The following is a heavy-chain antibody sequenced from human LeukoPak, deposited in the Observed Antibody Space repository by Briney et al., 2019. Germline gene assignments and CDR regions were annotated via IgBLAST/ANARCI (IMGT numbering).Heavy chain of an antibody. CDR3: ARLFFVIDT. V-gene: IGHV4-39*01. J-gene: IGHJ5*02. CDR1: GASISNSAYY. CDR2: VHYSGSP. D-gene: IGHD3-3*01. Sequence: SETLSLTCTVSGASISNSAYYWLWIRQPPGEGLECIGTVHYSGSPFYNPSLKSRVNISVDTSKNQFSLQLSSVTAADTAVYYCARLFFVIDTWGQGTLVTVSS.